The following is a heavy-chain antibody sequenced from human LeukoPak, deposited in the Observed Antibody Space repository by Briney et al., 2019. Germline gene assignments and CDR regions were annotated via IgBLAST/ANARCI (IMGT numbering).Heavy chain of an antibody. Sequence: SETLSLTGTVSDGSISSYYWSWIRQHPGKGLEWIGYIYYSGSTYYNPSLKSRVTISVDTSKNQFSLKLSSVTAADTAVYYCARGTYYYGSGSYFVWGQGTLVTVSS. CDR3: ARGTYYYGSGSYFV. CDR1: DGSISSYY. V-gene: IGHV4-59*06. J-gene: IGHJ4*02. D-gene: IGHD3-10*01. CDR2: IYYSGST.